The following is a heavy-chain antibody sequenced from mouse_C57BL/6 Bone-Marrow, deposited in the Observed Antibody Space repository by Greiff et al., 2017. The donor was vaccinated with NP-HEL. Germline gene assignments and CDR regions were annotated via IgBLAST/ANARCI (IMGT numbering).Heavy chain of an antibody. J-gene: IGHJ4*01. CDR2: FDPENGDT. D-gene: IGHD1-1*01. Sequence: VQLQQSGAELVRPGASVKLSCTASGFNIKDDYMHWVKQRPEQGLEWIGWFDPENGDTEYASKFQGKATITADTSSNTAYLQLSSLTSEDTAVYYCTIITTAVYAMDYWGQGTSVTVSS. V-gene: IGHV14-4*01. CDR3: TIITTAVYAMDY. CDR1: GFNIKDDY.